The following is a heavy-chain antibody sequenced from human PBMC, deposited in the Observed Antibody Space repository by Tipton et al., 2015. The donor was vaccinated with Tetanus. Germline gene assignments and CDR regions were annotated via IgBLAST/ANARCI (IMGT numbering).Heavy chain of an antibody. CDR1: GYNFVNFG. J-gene: IGHJ6*02. Sequence: QLVQSGSEMKEPGASVKVSCKASGYNFVNFGITWVRQAPGQGLEWVGWISAYNGKTKYAQKLQGRVTMTTDRSASTAYMDLRRLRPDDTAVYDCARVQEQRIYFYGMDVWGQGTTVTVSS. D-gene: IGHD6-25*01. CDR2: ISAYNGKT. V-gene: IGHV1-18*01. CDR3: ARVQEQRIYFYGMDV.